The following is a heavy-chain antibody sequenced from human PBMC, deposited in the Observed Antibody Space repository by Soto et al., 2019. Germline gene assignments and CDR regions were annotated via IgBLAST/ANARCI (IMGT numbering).Heavy chain of an antibody. Sequence: GGSLRLSCADSGFTFSSYEMNWVRQAPGKGLEWVSYISSSGSTIYYADSVKGRFTISRDNAKNSLYLQMNSLRAEDTAVYYCARGGSITMIVVAPGFDYWGQGTLVTVSS. CDR1: GFTFSSYE. D-gene: IGHD3-22*01. CDR2: ISSSGSTI. J-gene: IGHJ4*02. CDR3: ARGGSITMIVVAPGFDY. V-gene: IGHV3-48*03.